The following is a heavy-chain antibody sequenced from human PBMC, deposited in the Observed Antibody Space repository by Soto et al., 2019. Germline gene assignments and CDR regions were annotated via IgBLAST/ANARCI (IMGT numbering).Heavy chain of an antibody. Sequence: QVQLVQSGAEVKRPGSSVKVSCKASGDTFNFYSINWVRQAPGLGLEWMGRVNPIVSMSNYAQKFKGRVTMNAAKSTSTAYMELSSLRSEDTAIYYCASSYGSGYRAFDYWGQGALVTVSS. CDR2: VNPIVSMS. CDR3: ASSYGSGYRAFDY. V-gene: IGHV1-69*02. CDR1: GDTFNFYS. J-gene: IGHJ4*02. D-gene: IGHD5-18*01.